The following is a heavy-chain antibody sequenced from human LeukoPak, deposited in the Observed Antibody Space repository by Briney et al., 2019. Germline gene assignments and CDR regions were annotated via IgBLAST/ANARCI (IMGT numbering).Heavy chain of an antibody. V-gene: IGHV4-39*07. Sequence: RASETLSLTCTLSGGSVSNSAFYWGWIRQTPGRGLEWIGSLYYTGDTYYSPSLKSRVSISVDTSKNQFSLQLRSVTAADTAVYYCARDIPSSPVTTWSIDWFDPWGQGTLVTVSS. J-gene: IGHJ5*02. CDR2: LYYTGDT. D-gene: IGHD4-17*01. CDR1: GGSVSNSAFY. CDR3: ARDIPSSPVTTWSIDWFDP.